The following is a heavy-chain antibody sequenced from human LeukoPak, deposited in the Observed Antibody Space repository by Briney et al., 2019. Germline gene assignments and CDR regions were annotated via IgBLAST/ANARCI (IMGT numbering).Heavy chain of an antibody. CDR2: INHSGST. D-gene: IGHD3-9*01. J-gene: IGHJ4*02. Sequence: SETLSLTCAVYGGSFSGYYWSWIRQPPGKGLEWIGEINHSGSTNYNPSLKSRVTISVDTSKNQFSLKLSSVAAADTAVYYCASNDILTGSPLHYFDYWGQGTLVTVSS. V-gene: IGHV4-34*01. CDR3: ASNDILTGSPLHYFDY. CDR1: GGSFSGYY.